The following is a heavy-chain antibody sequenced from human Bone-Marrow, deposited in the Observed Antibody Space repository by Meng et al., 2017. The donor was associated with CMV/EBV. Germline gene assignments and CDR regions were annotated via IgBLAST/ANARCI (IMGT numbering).Heavy chain of an antibody. J-gene: IGHJ4*02. D-gene: IGHD1-26*01. CDR3: APGFRSWSGSYSS. CDR2: ITHSGST. V-gene: IGHV4-34*01. CDR1: GAPFSGY. Sequence: VHLQPWGARLLRPSHPLSPTCCVYGAPFSGYWSWVRQPPGKGLEWIGEITHSGSTNYNVSLKSRVTISIDTSKNQFSLKLSSVTATDTAVYYCAPGFRSWSGSYSSWGQGTLVTVPS.